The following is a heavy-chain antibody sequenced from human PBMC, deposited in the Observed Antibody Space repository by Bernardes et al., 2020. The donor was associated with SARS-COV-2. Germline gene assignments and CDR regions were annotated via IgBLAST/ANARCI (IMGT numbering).Heavy chain of an antibody. CDR3: ARDQKGGWSYYQYGMDV. V-gene: IGHV3-23*01. D-gene: IGHD3-10*01. CDR1: GFTFSNYA. Sequence: GGSLSLSCAASGFTFSNYAMTWVRQAPGKGLEWVSDISGSGGTIYYADSVRGRFSISRDNVKNTVYLEMNSLRAEDTAVYYCARDQKGGWSYYQYGMDVWGQGTRVTVSS. CDR2: ISGSGGTI. J-gene: IGHJ6*02.